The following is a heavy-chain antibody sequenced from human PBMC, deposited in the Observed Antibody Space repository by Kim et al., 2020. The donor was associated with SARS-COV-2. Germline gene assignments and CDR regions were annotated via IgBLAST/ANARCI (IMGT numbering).Heavy chain of an antibody. J-gene: IGHJ4*02. CDR3: ARARITIFGVVITSGIDY. V-gene: IGHV4-34*01. Sequence: SHVTISVDTSKNQFSLKLSSVTAADTAVYYCARARITIFGVVITSGIDYWGQGTLVTVSS. D-gene: IGHD3-3*01.